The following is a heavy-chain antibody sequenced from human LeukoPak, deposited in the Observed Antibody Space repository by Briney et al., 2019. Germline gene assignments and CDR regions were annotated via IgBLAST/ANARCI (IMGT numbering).Heavy chain of an antibody. J-gene: IGHJ4*02. CDR3: ARLGARQMLGY. Sequence: GGSLRLSCAASEFTFSSYWMSWVRQAPGKGLEWVANIKQDGGQIYYLESVKGRFTVSRDNAKNSLYLQMNSLRAEDTAVYYCARLGARQMLGYWGQGTLVTVSS. D-gene: IGHD3-16*01. CDR1: EFTFSSYW. CDR2: IKQDGGQI. V-gene: IGHV3-7*01.